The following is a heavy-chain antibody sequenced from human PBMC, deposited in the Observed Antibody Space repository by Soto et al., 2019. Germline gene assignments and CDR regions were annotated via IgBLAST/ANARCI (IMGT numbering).Heavy chain of an antibody. CDR1: GGSISSSSYY. CDR3: ARGLYFLSRGFEGGGMDV. J-gene: IGHJ6*02. D-gene: IGHD3-22*01. Sequence: ETLSLTCTVSGGSISSSSYYWGWIRQPPGKGLERIGSIYYSGSTYYNPSLKSRVTISVDTSKNQFSLKLSSVTAADTAVYYCARGLYFLSRGFEGGGMDVWGQGPTVTVSS. V-gene: IGHV4-39*01. CDR2: IYYSGST.